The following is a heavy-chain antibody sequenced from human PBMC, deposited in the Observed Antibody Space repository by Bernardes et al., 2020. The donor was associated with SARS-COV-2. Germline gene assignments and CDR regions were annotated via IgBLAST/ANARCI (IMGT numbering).Heavy chain of an antibody. CDR2: ISSSSSTI. J-gene: IGHJ4*02. CDR1: GFTFSSYS. V-gene: IGHV3-48*02. D-gene: IGHD4-17*01. CDR3: ARDYLTVTTRAAFDY. Sequence: GGSLRLSCAASGFTFSSYSMNWVRQAPGKGLEWVSYISSSSSTIYYADSVKGRFTISRDNAKNSLYLQMNSLRDEDTAVYYCARDYLTVTTRAAFDYWGQGTLVTVSS.